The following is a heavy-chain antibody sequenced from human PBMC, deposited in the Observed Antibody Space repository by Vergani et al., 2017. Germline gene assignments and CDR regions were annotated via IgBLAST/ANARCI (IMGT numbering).Heavy chain of an antibody. CDR1: GFSFGDYA. Sequence: EVHLLESGGGLVQSVGSLRLSCAASGFSFGDYAMTWVRQAPGKGLEWVAFIRNKAYGGTTEYAASVKGRFTISRDDSKRLAYLQLSGLKTEDTAVYFCSRGRGYSFGYSDYWGQGTLVTVSS. CDR2: IRNKAYGGTT. CDR3: SRGRGYSFGYSDY. J-gene: IGHJ4*02. V-gene: IGHV3-49*04. D-gene: IGHD5-18*01.